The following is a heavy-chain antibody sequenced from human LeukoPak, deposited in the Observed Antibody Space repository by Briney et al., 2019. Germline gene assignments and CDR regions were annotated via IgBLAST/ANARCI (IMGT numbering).Heavy chain of an antibody. V-gene: IGHV3-30*04. CDR3: ARAGSSRRYYFDY. CDR2: ISYDGSNK. CDR1: GFTFSSYA. D-gene: IGHD2-2*01. J-gene: IGHJ4*02. Sequence: PGRSLRLSCAASGFTFSSYAMHWVRQAPGKGLEWVAVISYDGSNKYYADSVKGRFTISRDNSKNTLYLQMNSLRAEDTAVYYCARAGSSRRYYFDYWGQGTLVTVSS.